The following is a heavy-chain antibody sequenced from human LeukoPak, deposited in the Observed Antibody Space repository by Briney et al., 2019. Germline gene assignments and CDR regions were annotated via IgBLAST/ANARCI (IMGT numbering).Heavy chain of an antibody. D-gene: IGHD2/OR15-2a*01. CDR1: GGSISSYY. Sequence: SETLSLTCTVSGGSISSYYWSWIRQPPGKGLEWIGRIYTSGGTNYNPSLKSRVTISVDTSKNQFSLKLSSVTAADTAVYYCARDTSVVRDAFDIWGQGTMVTVSS. CDR3: ARDTSVVRDAFDI. J-gene: IGHJ3*02. CDR2: IYTSGGT. V-gene: IGHV4-4*08.